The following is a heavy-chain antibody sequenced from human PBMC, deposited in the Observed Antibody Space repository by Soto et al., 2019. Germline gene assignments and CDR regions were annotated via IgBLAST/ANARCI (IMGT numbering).Heavy chain of an antibody. CDR3: ARLRSHSSGRPFYFDY. D-gene: IGHD6-19*01. J-gene: IGHJ4*02. CDR1: GYSFTSYW. CDR2: IYPGDSDT. V-gene: IGHV5-51*01. Sequence: PGESLKISCKGSGYSFTSYWIGWVRQMPGKGLEWMGIIYPGDSDTRYSPSFQGQVTISADKSISTAYLQWSSLKASDTAMYYCARLRSHSSGRPFYFDYWGQGTLVTVSS.